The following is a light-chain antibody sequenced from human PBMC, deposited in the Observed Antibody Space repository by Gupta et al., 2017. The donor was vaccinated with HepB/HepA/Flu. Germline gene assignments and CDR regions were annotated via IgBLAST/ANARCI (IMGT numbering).Light chain of an antibody. CDR1: SIGSTS. Sequence: SYVLTHPPSESVAPGETARISCGGNSIGSTSVHWYQQKPGQAPVVVVYDDSDRPSGIPERFSGSKSGNTATLTISRVEAGDEADYYCQVWDGSSEHVVFGGGTKLTVL. CDR2: DDS. J-gene: IGLJ2*01. CDR3: QVWDGSSEHVV. V-gene: IGLV3-21*02.